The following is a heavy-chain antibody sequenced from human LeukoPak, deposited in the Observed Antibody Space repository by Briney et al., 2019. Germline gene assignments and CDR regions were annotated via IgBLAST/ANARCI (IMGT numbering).Heavy chain of an antibody. J-gene: IGHJ5*02. CDR1: GFTLRSYE. CDR3: ARVGVVVAATGNLWFDP. D-gene: IGHD2-15*01. V-gene: IGHV3-48*03. Sequence: GGCLRLSCAVTGFTLRSYEINWVRQAPGKGLGWVSYISSSGTTIYYADSGKGRFTISRDKAENTLYLQMNSLRAEDTAVYYCARVGVVVAATGNLWFDPWGQGTLVTVSS. CDR2: ISSSGTTI.